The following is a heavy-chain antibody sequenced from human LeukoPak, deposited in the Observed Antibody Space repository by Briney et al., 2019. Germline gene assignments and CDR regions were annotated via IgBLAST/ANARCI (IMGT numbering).Heavy chain of an antibody. CDR3: AKDRDEQWSGAFDY. CDR1: GFTFDDYA. D-gene: IGHD6-19*01. CDR2: ISWNSGSI. J-gene: IGHJ4*02. V-gene: IGHV3-9*03. Sequence: PGGSLRLSCAASGFTFDDYAVHCVRQAPGKGQEWVSGISWNSGSIGYADSVKGRFTISRDNAKNSLYLQMNSLRAEDMALYYCAKDRDEQWSGAFDYWGQGTLVTVSS.